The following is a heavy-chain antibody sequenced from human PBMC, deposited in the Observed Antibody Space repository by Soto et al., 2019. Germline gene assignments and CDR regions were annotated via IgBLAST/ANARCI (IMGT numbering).Heavy chain of an antibody. V-gene: IGHV4-4*07. CDR1: GGSISTYY. CDR3: ARGGMVIIPTATAFDY. Sequence: PSETLSLTXTVSGGSISTYYWSWIRQPAGKGLEWIGRIYASGSTNYNPSLKSRVTMSVATSKNQFSLKLSSVTAADTAVYYCARGGMVIIPTATAFDYWGQGTLVTVSS. J-gene: IGHJ4*02. CDR2: IYASGST. D-gene: IGHD2-2*01.